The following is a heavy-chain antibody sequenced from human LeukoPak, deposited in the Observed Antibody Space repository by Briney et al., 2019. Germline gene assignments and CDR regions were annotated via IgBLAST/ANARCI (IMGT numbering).Heavy chain of an antibody. V-gene: IGHV3-7*03. D-gene: IGHD6-6*01. Sequence: PGGSLRLSCAAFGFTFINYWMSWVRQAPGKGLEWVANMKQDGSVKYYVDSMKGRFTISRDNAKNSLYLQMSGLGAEDTAVYFCARIGYSSSSFDYWGQGVLVTVYS. J-gene: IGHJ4*02. CDR2: MKQDGSVK. CDR1: GFTFINYW. CDR3: ARIGYSSSSFDY.